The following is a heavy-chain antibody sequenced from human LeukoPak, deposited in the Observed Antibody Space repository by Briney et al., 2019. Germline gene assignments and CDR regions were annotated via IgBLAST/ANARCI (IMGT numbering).Heavy chain of an antibody. CDR2: IWYDGSQK. J-gene: IGHJ4*02. Sequence: TGGALRLSCAASGFTFRSYGMHWVRQAPGKGQEWVAVIWYDGSQKYYPDSVKGRFTISKDNSKNTLFLQMNSLRAEDTAVYYCATNQIMIRAYYFDYWGQGTLVTVSS. D-gene: IGHD3-16*01. CDR3: ATNQIMIRAYYFDY. CDR1: GFTFRSYG. V-gene: IGHV3-33*01.